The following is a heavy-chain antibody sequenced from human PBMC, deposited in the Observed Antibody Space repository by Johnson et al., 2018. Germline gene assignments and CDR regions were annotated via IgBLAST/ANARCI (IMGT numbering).Heavy chain of an antibody. Sequence: VQLLETGGGVVQPGRSLRLSCAASGFTFSSYGIHWVRQAPGKGLEWVAVISYDGSKKYYADSVKGRFTISRDNSKNTLYLQMNSLRAEDTAVYYCAKADAFDIWGQGTMVTVSS. V-gene: IGHV3-30*18. J-gene: IGHJ3*02. CDR2: ISYDGSKK. CDR3: AKADAFDI. CDR1: GFTFSSYG.